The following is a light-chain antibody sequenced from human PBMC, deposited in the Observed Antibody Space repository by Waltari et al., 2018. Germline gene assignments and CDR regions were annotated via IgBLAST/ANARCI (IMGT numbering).Light chain of an antibody. CDR1: QSVSSN. V-gene: IGKV3-15*01. CDR2: GAS. J-gene: IGKJ1*01. Sequence: EIVMTQSPATLSVSPGERATLSCRASQSVSSNLAWYQQKPGQAPRLLIYGASTRATGFPATFSGSGSGTEFTLTISRLESEDFVVYYCQQYNNWPRTFGQGTKVEIK. CDR3: QQYNNWPRT.